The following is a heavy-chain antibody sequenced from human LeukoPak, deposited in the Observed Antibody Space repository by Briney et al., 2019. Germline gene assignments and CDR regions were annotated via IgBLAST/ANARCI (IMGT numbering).Heavy chain of an antibody. CDR3: ARGNLRYFDWLSPNYGMDV. CDR2: IYSGGST. Sequence: GGSLRLSCAASGLTVATTYMSWVRQAPGKGLEWVSLIYSGGSTYYADSVKGRFTISRDNSKNTLYLQMNSLSAEDTAVYYCARGNLRYFDWLSPNYGMDVWGQGATVTVSS. D-gene: IGHD3-9*01. CDR1: GLTVATTY. V-gene: IGHV3-53*01. J-gene: IGHJ6*02.